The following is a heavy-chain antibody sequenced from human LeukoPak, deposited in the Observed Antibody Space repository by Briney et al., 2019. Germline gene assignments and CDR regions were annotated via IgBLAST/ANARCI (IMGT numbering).Heavy chain of an antibody. CDR2: MNPNSGNT. Sequence: GASVKVSCKASGYAFTSYDINWVRQATGQGLEWMGWMNPNSGNTGYAQKFQGRVTMTRNTSISTAYMELSSLRSEDTAVYYCARENPPSGSFYDAFDIWGQGTMVTVSS. D-gene: IGHD3-10*01. J-gene: IGHJ3*02. CDR1: GYAFTSYD. V-gene: IGHV1-8*01. CDR3: ARENPPSGSFYDAFDI.